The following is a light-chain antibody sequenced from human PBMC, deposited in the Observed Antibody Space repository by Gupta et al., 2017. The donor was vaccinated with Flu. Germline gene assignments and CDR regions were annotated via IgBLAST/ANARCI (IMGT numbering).Light chain of an antibody. CDR2: DVS. V-gene: IGLV2-14*03. Sequence: SIPIHCIGTSSDVGGYNWVAWYQQHPGKAPKLLISDVSNRHSGVSNRFSGSKSGNTASLTISGLQAEDEADYFCSSYTTISLVVFGGGTKLTVL. CDR3: SSYTTISLVV. J-gene: IGLJ2*01. CDR1: SSDVGGYNW.